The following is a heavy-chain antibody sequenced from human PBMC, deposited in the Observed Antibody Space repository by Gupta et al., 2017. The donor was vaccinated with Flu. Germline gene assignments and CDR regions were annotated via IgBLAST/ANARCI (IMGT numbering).Heavy chain of an antibody. CDR2: IYYNGNT. D-gene: IGHD3-22*01. Sequence: QESGPGLMKPSETLSLTCSVSGGSISGFYWSWIRQPPGKGLEYIGYIYYNGNTNFNPSLKSRVTISVDTSRNQFSLKLSSVTAADTAVYYCARLHYYDSSGYYADYWGQGTLVTVSS. V-gene: IGHV4-59*08. CDR1: GGSISGFY. CDR3: ARLHYYDSSGYYADY. J-gene: IGHJ4*02.